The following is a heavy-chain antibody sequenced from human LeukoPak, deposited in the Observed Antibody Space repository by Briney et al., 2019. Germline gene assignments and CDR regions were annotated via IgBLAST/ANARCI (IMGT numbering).Heavy chain of an antibody. V-gene: IGHV3-49*04. J-gene: IGHJ5*02. CDR1: GFTFGDYA. Sequence: GGSLCLSCPASGFTFGDYAMSWVRQAPGKGREWVGFIRSKAYGGTTEYAASVKGRFTISRDDSKSIAYLQINSLKTERTAVYYCTRGGGYESFDPWGQGTLVTVSS. D-gene: IGHD5-12*01. CDR3: TRGGGYESFDP. CDR2: IRSKAYGGTT.